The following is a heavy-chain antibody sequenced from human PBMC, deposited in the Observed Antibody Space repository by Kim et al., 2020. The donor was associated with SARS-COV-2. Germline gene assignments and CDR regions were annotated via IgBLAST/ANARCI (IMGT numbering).Heavy chain of an antibody. CDR3: ARATRVPAAPYAFDI. CDR1: GYTFTSYA. V-gene: IGHV1-3*01. D-gene: IGHD2-2*01. Sequence: ASVKVSCKASGYTFTSYAMHWVRQAPGQRLEWMGWINAGNGNTKYSQKFQGRVTITRDTSASTAYMELSSLRSEDTAVYYCARATRVPAAPYAFDIWGQGTMVTVSS. CDR2: INAGNGNT. J-gene: IGHJ3*02.